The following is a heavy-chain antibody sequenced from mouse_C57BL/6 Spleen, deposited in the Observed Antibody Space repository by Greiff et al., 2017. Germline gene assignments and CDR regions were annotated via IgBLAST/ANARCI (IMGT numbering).Heavy chain of an antibody. V-gene: IGHV1-26*01. CDR1: GYTFTDYY. CDR3: ARRHRLRVNYYAMDY. D-gene: IGHD2-2*01. Sequence: VQLQQSGPELVKPGASVKISCKASGYTFTDYYMNWVKQSHGKSLEWIGDINPNNGGTSYNQKFKGKATLTVDKSSSTAYMELRSLTSEDSAVYYCARRHRLRVNYYAMDYWGQGTSVTVSS. J-gene: IGHJ4*01. CDR2: INPNNGGT.